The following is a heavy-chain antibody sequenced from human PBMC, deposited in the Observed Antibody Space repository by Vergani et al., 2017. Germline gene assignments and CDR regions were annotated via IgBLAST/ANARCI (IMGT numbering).Heavy chain of an antibody. Sequence: EVQLVESGGGLVQPGGSLRLSCAASGFTFSSYDMHWVRQATGKGLEWVSAIGTAGDTYYPGSVKGRFTISRENAKNSLYLQMNSLRAEDTALYYCAKDVTGYTSSWQYDYWGQGTLVTVSS. CDR2: IGTAGDT. J-gene: IGHJ4*02. V-gene: IGHV3-13*01. D-gene: IGHD6-13*01. CDR1: GFTFSSYD. CDR3: AKDVTGYTSSWQYDY.